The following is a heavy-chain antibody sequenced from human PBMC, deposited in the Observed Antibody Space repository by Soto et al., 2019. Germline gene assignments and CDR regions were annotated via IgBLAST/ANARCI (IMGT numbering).Heavy chain of an antibody. CDR1: GYTFTSYW. V-gene: IGHV5-51*01. CDR2: ISPDDSNT. J-gene: IGHJ4*02. D-gene: IGHD3-22*01. CDR3: ARQGKGDHISSGYGLDY. Sequence: PGASLKISCKGSGYTFTSYWIGWVRQMPGKGLEWMGIISPDDSNTIYSPSFQGQVSISVDKSISTAYLQWNTLKASDTAIYYCARQGKGDHISSGYGLDYWGQGTLVTVSS.